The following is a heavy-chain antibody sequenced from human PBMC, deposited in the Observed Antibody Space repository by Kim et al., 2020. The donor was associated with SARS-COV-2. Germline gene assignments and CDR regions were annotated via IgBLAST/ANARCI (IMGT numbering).Heavy chain of an antibody. CDR1: GFIFNSRA. CDR3: AIGDAFDY. D-gene: IGHD4-17*01. J-gene: IGHJ5*01. V-gene: IGHV3-23*01. CDR2: IDTHGGNK. Sequence: GGSLRLSCAASGFIFNSRAMHWVRQAPGRRPEWVSTIDTHGGNKYYADSVKGRFTISRDNSKNTLFLQMNSLRADDTAVYYCAIGDAFDYYGYEALVT.